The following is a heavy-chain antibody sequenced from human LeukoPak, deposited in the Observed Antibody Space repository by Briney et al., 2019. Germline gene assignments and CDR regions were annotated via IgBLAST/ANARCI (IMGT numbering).Heavy chain of an antibody. Sequence: PGGSLTLSCAGSGFTVSSNYMNWVRQAPGKGLEWVSSISSGSSYIYYADSVKGRFTISRDNAKDSLYLQMQSLRAEDTAVYYCARGKPRIAAAVDWFDPWGQGTLVTVSS. V-gene: IGHV3-21*01. CDR1: GFTVSSNY. D-gene: IGHD6-13*01. CDR2: ISSGSSYI. CDR3: ARGKPRIAAAVDWFDP. J-gene: IGHJ5*02.